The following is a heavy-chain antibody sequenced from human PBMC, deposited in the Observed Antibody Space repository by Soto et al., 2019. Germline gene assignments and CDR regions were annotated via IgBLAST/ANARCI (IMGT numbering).Heavy chain of an antibody. Sequence: EVQLVESGGGLVQPGGSLRLSCAASGFTFSSYWMSWVRQAPGKGLEWVANIKQAGSEKYYVDSVKGRFTISRDNATNEMYLQMKSLRAEDTAVYYCARDRIAVAGRGTAFDIWGQGTKVTVSS. CDR1: GFTFSSYW. CDR2: IKQAGSEK. D-gene: IGHD6-19*01. CDR3: ARDRIAVAGRGTAFDI. J-gene: IGHJ3*02. V-gene: IGHV3-7*01.